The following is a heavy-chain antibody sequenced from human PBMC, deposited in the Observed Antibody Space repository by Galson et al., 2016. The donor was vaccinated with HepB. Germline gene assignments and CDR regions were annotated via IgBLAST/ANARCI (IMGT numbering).Heavy chain of an antibody. CDR2: ISFDGSHK. V-gene: IGHV3-30*19. CDR1: GFTLRSYG. D-gene: IGHD2-21*01. CDR3: ARGGGGGYFYFDY. J-gene: IGHJ4*02. Sequence: SLRLSCAASGFTLRSYGMHWVRQAPGKGLEWVAAISFDGSHKYYADSVKGRFTVSRDNSNDTLYLQMDSLRAEDTTVFYCARGGGGGYFYFDYWGQGILVTVSS.